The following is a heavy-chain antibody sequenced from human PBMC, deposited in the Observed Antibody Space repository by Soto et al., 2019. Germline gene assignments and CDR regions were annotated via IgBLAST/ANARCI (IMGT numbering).Heavy chain of an antibody. CDR3: ARLRDYGGNPTGAFDI. D-gene: IGHD4-17*01. Sequence: SETLSLTCTVSGGSISSGDYYWSWIRQPPGKGLEWIGYIYYSGSTYYNPSLKSRVTISVDTSKNQFSLKLSSVTAADTAVYYCARLRDYGGNPTGAFDIWGQGTMVTVSS. CDR1: GGSISSGDYY. V-gene: IGHV4-30-4*01. CDR2: IYYSGST. J-gene: IGHJ3*02.